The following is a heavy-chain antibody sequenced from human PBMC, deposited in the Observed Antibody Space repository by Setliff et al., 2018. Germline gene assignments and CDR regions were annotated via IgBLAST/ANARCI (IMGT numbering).Heavy chain of an antibody. V-gene: IGHV2-5*08. J-gene: IGHJ4*02. CDR3: AHDGRWSTVPLEY. CDR1: GDTLSVYYW. Sequence: TLSLTCTVSGDTLSVYYWSWVRQSPGQGLEWLALIYWDDDKRYSPSLKNRLTITKDTSKNQVVPTMTNVDPVDTATYYCAHDGRWSTVPLEYWGQGSLVTVS. CDR2: IYWDDDK. D-gene: IGHD1-26*01.